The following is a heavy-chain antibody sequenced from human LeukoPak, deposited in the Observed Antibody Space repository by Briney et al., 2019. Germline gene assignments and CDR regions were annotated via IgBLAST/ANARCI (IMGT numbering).Heavy chain of an antibody. V-gene: IGHV3-7*04. J-gene: IGHJ4*02. Sequence: PGGSLRLSCAASGFTISFYWMGWVRQAPGKGLEWVANISQVGSEKNYVDSVKGRFTISRGNAKNSLYLQMNSLRAEDTAMYYCARDGSYYGPDYWGQGALVTVSS. CDR1: GFTISFYW. D-gene: IGHD3-10*01. CDR2: ISQVGSEK. CDR3: ARDGSYYGPDY.